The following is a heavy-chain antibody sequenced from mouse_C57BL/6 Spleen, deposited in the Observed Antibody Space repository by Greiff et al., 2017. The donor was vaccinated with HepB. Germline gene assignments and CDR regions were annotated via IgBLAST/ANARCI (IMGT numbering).Heavy chain of an antibody. J-gene: IGHJ4*01. CDR3: TRGLYYYGSSYYYAMDY. V-gene: IGHV5-9-1*02. Sequence: EVQLVESGEGLVKPGGSMKLSCAASGFTFSSYAMSWVRQTPEKRLEWVAYISSGGDYIYYADTVKGRFTISRDNARNTLYLQMSSLKSEDTAMYYCTRGLYYYGSSYYYAMDYWGQGTSVTVSS. CDR1: GFTFSSYA. CDR2: ISSGGDYI. D-gene: IGHD1-1*01.